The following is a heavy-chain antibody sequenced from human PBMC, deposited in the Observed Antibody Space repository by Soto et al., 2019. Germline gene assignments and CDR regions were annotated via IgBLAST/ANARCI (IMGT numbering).Heavy chain of an antibody. CDR1: GGTFSSYA. V-gene: IGHV1-69*13. J-gene: IGHJ6*02. D-gene: IGHD6-6*01. Sequence: SVKVSCKASGGTFSSYAISWVRQAPGQGLEWMGGIIPIFGTANYAQKFQGRVTITADESTSTAYMELSSLRSEDTAVYYCAVARIAASPGYYYYGMDVCGQGTTV. CDR3: AVARIAASPGYYYYGMDV. CDR2: IIPIFGTA.